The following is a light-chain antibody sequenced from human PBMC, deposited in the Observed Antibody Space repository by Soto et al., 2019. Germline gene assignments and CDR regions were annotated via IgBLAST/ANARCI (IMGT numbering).Light chain of an antibody. V-gene: IGLV2-8*01. Sequence: QSVLTQPPSASGSLGQSVTISCTGTSSDVGGYNYVSWHQQHPGKAPKLMIYEVTKRPSGVPDRFSGSQSGTTASLTVSGLQAEDEADYYCSSFAGGGNPVLFGGGTKLTVL. CDR3: SSFAGGGNPVL. J-gene: IGLJ3*02. CDR2: EVT. CDR1: SSDVGGYNY.